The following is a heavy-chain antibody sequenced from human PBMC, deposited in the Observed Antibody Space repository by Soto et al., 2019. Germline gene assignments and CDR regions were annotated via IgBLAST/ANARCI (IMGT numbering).Heavy chain of an antibody. CDR3: ARVKKDFWSGYGMVFDY. CDR1: GGTFSSYA. CDR2: IIPIFGTA. V-gene: IGHV1-69*13. J-gene: IGHJ4*02. D-gene: IGHD3-3*01. Sequence: ASVKVSCKASGGTFSSYAISWVRQAPGQGLEWMGGIIPIFGTANYAQKFQGRVTITADESTSTAYMELSSLRSEDTAVYYCARVKKDFWSGYGMVFDYWGQGTLVTVSS.